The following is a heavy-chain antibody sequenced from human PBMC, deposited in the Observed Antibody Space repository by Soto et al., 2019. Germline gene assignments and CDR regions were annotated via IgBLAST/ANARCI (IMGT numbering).Heavy chain of an antibody. CDR2: IWYDGSNK. J-gene: IGHJ5*02. CDR1: GFTFSSYG. V-gene: IGHV3-33*01. D-gene: IGHD2-2*01. CDR3: ARFLGCSSTSCYVSPKGFFDP. Sequence: GGSLRLSCAASGFTFSSYGMHWVRQAPGKGLEWVAVIWYDGSNKYYADSVKGRFTISRDNSKNTLYLQMYSLRAEDTAVYYCARFLGCSSTSCYVSPKGFFDPWGQGTLVTVSS.